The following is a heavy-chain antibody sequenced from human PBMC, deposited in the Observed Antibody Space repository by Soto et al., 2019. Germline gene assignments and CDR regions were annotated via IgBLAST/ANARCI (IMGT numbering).Heavy chain of an antibody. Sequence: SETLSLTCTVSGDSIISGGYYWSWIRQHPEKGLEWVGYIHHNGNAYRNPSLESRVTMSVDTSKNQFFLNLTSVTAADTAVYYCAGDGSTGSSYKNYFDPWAQGTPVTVSS. V-gene: IGHV4-31*03. CDR2: IHHNGNA. D-gene: IGHD2-8*02. J-gene: IGHJ5*02. CDR3: AGDGSTGSSYKNYFDP. CDR1: GDSIISGGYY.